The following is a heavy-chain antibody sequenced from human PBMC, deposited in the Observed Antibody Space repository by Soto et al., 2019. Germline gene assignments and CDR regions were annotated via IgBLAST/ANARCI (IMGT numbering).Heavy chain of an antibody. Sequence: QITLKESGPTLVKPTQTLTLTCTFSGFSLSTSGVGVGWIRQPPGKALEWLALIYWDDDKHYSPSLKSRLTITKDTSKNQVVLTMTIMDPVDTATYYCAHSMSCSGYYYSFDYWGQGTLVTVSS. CDR3: AHSMSCSGYYYSFDY. CDR2: IYWDDDK. CDR1: GFSLSTSGVG. V-gene: IGHV2-5*02. D-gene: IGHD3-22*01. J-gene: IGHJ4*02.